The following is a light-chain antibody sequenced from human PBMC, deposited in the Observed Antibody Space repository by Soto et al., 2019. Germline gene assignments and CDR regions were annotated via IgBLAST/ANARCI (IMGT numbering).Light chain of an antibody. Sequence: EIVLTQSPDTLYLSPGERVTLSCRASQSVTNRYLAWYQQKPGQGPRLLIHGASSRATGTPDRFSGSGSGTDFTLTISRLEPEDCAVYYCQQYGATPGTFGQGTKLAIK. CDR3: QQYGATPGT. V-gene: IGKV3-20*01. CDR2: GAS. J-gene: IGKJ1*01. CDR1: QSVTNRY.